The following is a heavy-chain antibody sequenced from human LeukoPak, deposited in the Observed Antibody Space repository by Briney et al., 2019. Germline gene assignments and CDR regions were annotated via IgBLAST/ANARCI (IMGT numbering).Heavy chain of an antibody. Sequence: SETLSLTCTVSGGSISSHYWSWIRQPPGKGLEWIGYIYYSGSTNYNPSLKSRVTISVDTSKNQFSLKLSSVTAADTAVYYCAAKLGGGITIPFDPWGQGTLVTVSS. CDR3: AAKLGGGITIPFDP. CDR2: IYYSGST. CDR1: GGSISSHY. V-gene: IGHV4-59*11. D-gene: IGHD2-21*01. J-gene: IGHJ5*02.